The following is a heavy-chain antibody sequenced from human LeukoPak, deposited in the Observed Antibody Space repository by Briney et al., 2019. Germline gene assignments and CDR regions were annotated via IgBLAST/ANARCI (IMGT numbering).Heavy chain of an antibody. Sequence: PSETLSLTCAVYGGSFSGYYWSWIRQPPGKGLEWIGEINHSGSTNYNPSLKSRVTISVDTSKNQFSLKLSSVTAADTAVYYCARARRSSIAGRPRDFDHWGQGTLVTVSS. CDR3: ARARRSSIAGRPRDFDH. V-gene: IGHV4-34*01. D-gene: IGHD6-6*01. J-gene: IGHJ4*02. CDR2: INHSGST. CDR1: GGSFSGYY.